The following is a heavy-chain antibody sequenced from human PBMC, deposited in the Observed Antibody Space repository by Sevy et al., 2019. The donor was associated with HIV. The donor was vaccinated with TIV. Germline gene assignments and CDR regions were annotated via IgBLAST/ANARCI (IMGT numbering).Heavy chain of an antibody. CDR1: GGSITSIY. CDR2: IYYNGHI. D-gene: IGHD1-26*01. CDR3: AGENAWGRGYS. J-gene: IGHJ4*02. Sequence: SETLSLTCTVSGGSITSIYWNWIQQPPGKGLEWMANIYYNGHINYNPSLKSRVTLSLDTSKNQFSLRLSCVTAADTAMYYCAGENAWGRGYSWGQGTLVTVSS. V-gene: IGHV4-59*08.